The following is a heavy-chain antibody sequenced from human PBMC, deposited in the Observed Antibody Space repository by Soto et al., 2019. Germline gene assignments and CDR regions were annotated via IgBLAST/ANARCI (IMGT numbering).Heavy chain of an antibody. CDR2: IYYSGST. J-gene: IGHJ6*03. D-gene: IGHD3-3*01. CDR1: GGSISSYY. V-gene: IGHV4-59*08. CDR3: ARHSEHDFWSGYPLAPYYYCYMDV. Sequence: SETLSLTCTVSGGSISSYYWSWIRQPPGKGLEWIGYIYYSGSTNYNPSLKSRVTISVDTSKNQFSLKLSSVTAADTAVYYCARHSEHDFWSGYPLAPYYYCYMDVWGKGTTVTVSS.